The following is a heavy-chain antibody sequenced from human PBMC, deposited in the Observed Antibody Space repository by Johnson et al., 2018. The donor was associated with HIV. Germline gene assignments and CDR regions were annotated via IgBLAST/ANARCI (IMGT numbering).Heavy chain of an antibody. CDR2: ISSSGSTI. Sequence: QLVESGGGVVQPGRSLRLSCAASGFTFSDYYMSWIRQAPGKGLEWVSYISSSGSTIYYADSVKGRFTISRDNAKNSLYLQMNSLRAEDTAVYYCARRSLVGQLGDDAFDIWGQGTMVTVSS. D-gene: IGHD6-6*01. J-gene: IGHJ3*02. CDR3: ARRSLVGQLGDDAFDI. CDR1: GFTFSDYY. V-gene: IGHV3-11*04.